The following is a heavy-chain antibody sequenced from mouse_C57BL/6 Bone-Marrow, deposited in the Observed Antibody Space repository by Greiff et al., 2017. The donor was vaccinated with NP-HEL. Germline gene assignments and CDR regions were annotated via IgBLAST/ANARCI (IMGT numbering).Heavy chain of an antibody. CDR1: GFTFSRYA. V-gene: IGHV5-4*01. CDR2: ISDGGSYT. D-gene: IGHD2-10*01. J-gene: IGHJ3*01. Sequence: EVQLLASGGVLLTPGGSLKLSCAASGFTFSRYAFSWFRQPPEKRLEGVATISDGGSYTYYPDNVKGRFTISRDNAKNNLYLQMSHLKSEDTAMYYCARDSYPFAYWGQGTLVTVSA. CDR3: ARDSYPFAY.